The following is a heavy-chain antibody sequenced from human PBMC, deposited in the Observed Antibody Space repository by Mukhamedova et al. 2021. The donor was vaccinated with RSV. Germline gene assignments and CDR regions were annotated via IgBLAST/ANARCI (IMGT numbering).Heavy chain of an antibody. CDR2: IYYSGST. CDR3: ARGAATTDY. D-gene: IGHD1-26*01. J-gene: IGHJ4*02. Sequence: IGYIYYSGSTNYNPSLKSRDTISVDTSKNQFSLKLSSVTAADTAVYYCARGAATTDYWGQGTLVTVSS. V-gene: IGHV4-59*09.